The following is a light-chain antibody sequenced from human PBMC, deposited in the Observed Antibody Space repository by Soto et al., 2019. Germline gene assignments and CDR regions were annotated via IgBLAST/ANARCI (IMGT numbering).Light chain of an antibody. Sequence: DIQMTQSPSTLSASVGDRVTITCRAGQSIISRLAWYQQKPGNAPKLLIYDASSLESGVPSRFSGSGSGTEFTLTISCLQPDDVATYYCQQYNSYSQFTFGPGTKVDIK. V-gene: IGKV1-5*01. CDR3: QQYNSYSQFT. CDR2: DAS. CDR1: QSIISR. J-gene: IGKJ3*01.